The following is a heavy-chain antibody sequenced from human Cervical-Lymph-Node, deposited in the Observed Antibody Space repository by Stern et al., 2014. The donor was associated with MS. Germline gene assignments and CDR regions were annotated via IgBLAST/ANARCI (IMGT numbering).Heavy chain of an antibody. CDR2: IWYDGSNK. D-gene: IGHD6-19*01. J-gene: IGHJ4*02. CDR1: GFTFSSYG. Sequence: VQLVESGGGVVQPGRSLRLSCAASGFTFSSYGMHWVRQAPGKGLEWVAVIWYDGSNKYYADSVKGRFTISRDNSKNTLYLQMNSLRAEDTAVYYCARAGIAVAGYDYWGQGTLVTVSS. CDR3: ARAGIAVAGYDY. V-gene: IGHV3-33*01.